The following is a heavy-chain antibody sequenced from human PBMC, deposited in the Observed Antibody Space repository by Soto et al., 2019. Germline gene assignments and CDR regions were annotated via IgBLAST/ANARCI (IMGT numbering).Heavy chain of an antibody. CDR2: SCHSGSS. D-gene: IGHD3-9*01. V-gene: IGHV4-30-2*06. CDR1: GGSITSAGHS. CDR3: AWPPYYDWCFDL. Sequence: SETLSLTCTVSGGSITSAGHSWGWVRQSPGNGLEWIGYSCHSGSSYYNPSLHSRVTISVDRSKAQFYLTLTSVSSADTAVYSCAWPPYYDWCFDLWGPGTPVTVSS. J-gene: IGHJ4*02.